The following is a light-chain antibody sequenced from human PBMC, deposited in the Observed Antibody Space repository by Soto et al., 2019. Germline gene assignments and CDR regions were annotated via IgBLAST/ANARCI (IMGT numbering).Light chain of an antibody. J-gene: IGKJ3*01. CDR1: QDISNY. Sequence: DSQMTQSPSSLSASVGERVTITCQASQDISNYLNWYQQKPGKAPKLLIYDASNLETGVPARFSGSGSGTDFTLTISSLQPEDFATYYCQKLNSYPRTFGPGTKVDI. CDR2: DAS. CDR3: QKLNSYPRT. V-gene: IGKV1-33*01.